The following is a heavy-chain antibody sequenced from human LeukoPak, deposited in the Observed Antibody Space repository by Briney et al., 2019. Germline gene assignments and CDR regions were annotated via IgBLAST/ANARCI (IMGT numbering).Heavy chain of an antibody. CDR1: GYTFTGYY. J-gene: IGHJ5*02. CDR2: INPNSGGT. V-gene: IGHV1-2*02. D-gene: IGHD3-10*01. CDR3: ARGTYGSGSYLGWFDP. Sequence: GASVKVSCKASGYTFTGYYMHWVRQAPGQGLEWMGWINPNSGGTNYAQKFQGRVTMTRDTSISTAYMELRSLRSDDTAVYYCARGTYGSGSYLGWFDPWGQGTLVTVSS.